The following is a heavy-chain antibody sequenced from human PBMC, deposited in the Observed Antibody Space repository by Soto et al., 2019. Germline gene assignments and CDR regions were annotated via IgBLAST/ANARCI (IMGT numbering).Heavy chain of an antibody. D-gene: IGHD3-10*01. V-gene: IGHV3-15*01. Sequence: VSLRLSCAASGFTFSNAWMSWVRQAPGKGLEWVGRIKSKTDGGTTDYAAPVKGRFTISRDDSKNTLYLQMNSLKTEDTAVYYCTTSRNYYGFTYYFDYWGQGTLVTVSS. CDR1: GFTFSNAW. CDR3: TTSRNYYGFTYYFDY. CDR2: IKSKTDGGTT. J-gene: IGHJ4*02.